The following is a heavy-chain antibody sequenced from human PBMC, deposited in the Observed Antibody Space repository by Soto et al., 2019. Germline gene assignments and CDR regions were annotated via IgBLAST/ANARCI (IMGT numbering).Heavy chain of an antibody. D-gene: IGHD3-22*01. CDR1: GYTFTSYG. J-gene: IGHJ1*01. CDR3: ARVTYYYDSSALSQARAEYFQH. V-gene: IGHV1-2*02. Sequence: GASVKVSCKASGYTFTSYGISWVRQAPGQGLEWMGWINPNSGGTNYAQKFQGRVTMTRDTSISTAYMELSRLRSDDTAVYYCARVTYYYDSSALSQARAEYFQHWGQGTLVTVSS. CDR2: INPNSGGT.